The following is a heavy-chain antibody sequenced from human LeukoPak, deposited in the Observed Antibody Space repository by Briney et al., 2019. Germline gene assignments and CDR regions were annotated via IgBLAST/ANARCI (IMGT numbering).Heavy chain of an antibody. J-gene: IGHJ4*02. CDR1: GSTFSSYA. V-gene: IGHV1-69*04. Sequence: GASVKVSCKASGSTFSSYAISWVRQAPGQGLEWMGRIIPIIVIASYAQTFQGRVTITADKSTSTAYMELSSLRSEDTAVYYCARVDDSSGYYYAGDCFDYWGQGTLVTVSS. CDR3: ARVDDSSGYYYAGDCFDY. CDR2: IIPIIVIA. D-gene: IGHD3-22*01.